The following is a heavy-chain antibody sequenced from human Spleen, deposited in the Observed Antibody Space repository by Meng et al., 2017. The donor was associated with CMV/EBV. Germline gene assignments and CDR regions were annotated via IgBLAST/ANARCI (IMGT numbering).Heavy chain of an antibody. CDR2: ISYSGNT. CDR3: ARAHRIFGVVIDY. V-gene: IGHV4-39*01. J-gene: IGHJ4*02. CDR1: GGSINSNNYY. Sequence: GSLRLSCTVSGGSINSNNYYWGWIRQPPGKGLEWIGSISYSGNTYNNPSLKSRVTISLDTSKNQFSLKLSSVTAADTAVYYCARAHRIFGVVIDYWGQGTLVTVSS. D-gene: IGHD3-3*01.